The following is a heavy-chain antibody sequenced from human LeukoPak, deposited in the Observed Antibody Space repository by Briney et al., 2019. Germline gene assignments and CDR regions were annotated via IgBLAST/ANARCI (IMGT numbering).Heavy chain of an antibody. V-gene: IGHV4-4*07. D-gene: IGHD3-22*01. J-gene: IGHJ5*02. CDR3: ARDPYDSSGYYYHWFDP. Sequence: KPSETLSLTCTVSGGSISSYYWSWIRQPAGKGLEWIGRIYTSGSTSYNPSLKSRVTMSVDTSKNQFSLKLSSVTAADTAVYYCARDPYDSSGYYYHWFDPWGQGTLVTVSS. CDR1: GGSISSYY. CDR2: IYTSGST.